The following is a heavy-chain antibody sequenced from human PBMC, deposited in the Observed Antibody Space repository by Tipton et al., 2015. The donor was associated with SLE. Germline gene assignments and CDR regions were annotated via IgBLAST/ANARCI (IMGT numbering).Heavy chain of an antibody. Sequence: TLSLTCAVSGGSISSGSYYWGWIRQPPGKGLERIGSIYYSGSTYYNPSLKSRVTISVDTSKNQFSLKLSSVTAADTAVYYCARVIAAAGTDYWGQGTLVTVSS. J-gene: IGHJ4*02. V-gene: IGHV4-39*07. CDR2: IYYSGST. D-gene: IGHD6-13*01. CDR1: GGSISSGSYY. CDR3: ARVIAAAGTDY.